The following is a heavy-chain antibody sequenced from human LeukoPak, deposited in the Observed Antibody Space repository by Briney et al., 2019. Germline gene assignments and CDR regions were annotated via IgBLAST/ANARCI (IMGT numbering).Heavy chain of an antibody. D-gene: IGHD3-16*02. CDR2: IHHDGRI. J-gene: IGHJ4*02. CDR3: ARSHDHLWGNYPDY. Sequence: SETLSLTCDVSGGSIDSTNWWNWVRQPPGKGLEWIGEIHHDGRINYNPSLKSRVTLSVDKSKNQFSLRLNSVTAADTAMYYCARSHDHLWGNYPDYWDQGTLVTVSS. CDR1: GGSIDSTNW. V-gene: IGHV4/OR15-8*01.